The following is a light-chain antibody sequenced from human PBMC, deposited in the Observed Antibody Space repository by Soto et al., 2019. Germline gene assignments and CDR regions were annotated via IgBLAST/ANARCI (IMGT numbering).Light chain of an antibody. Sequence: QSVLTQPTSVSGAPGQRVTISCTGSSSNIGAGYDVHWYQLLPGTAPKLLIYANNNRPSGVPDRFSGSKSGTSASLAITGLQAEDEADYYCQSYDSSLSGSVFGGGTKVTVL. V-gene: IGLV1-40*01. CDR1: SSNIGAGYD. J-gene: IGLJ2*01. CDR3: QSYDSSLSGSV. CDR2: ANN.